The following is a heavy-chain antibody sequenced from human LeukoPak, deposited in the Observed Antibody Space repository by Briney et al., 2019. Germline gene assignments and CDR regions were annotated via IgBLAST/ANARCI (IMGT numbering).Heavy chain of an antibody. D-gene: IGHD4-17*01. Sequence: PGRSLRLSCAASGFTFSAYAMHWVRQAPGKGLEWVAIMSYDGHNKYYADSVKGRFTISRDNSKNTLYLQMNSLRAEDTALYYCARPTTVTDAWYAIDIWGQGTMVTVSS. CDR3: ARPTTVTDAWYAIDI. CDR2: MSYDGHNK. J-gene: IGHJ3*02. CDR1: GFTFSAYA. V-gene: IGHV3-30*04.